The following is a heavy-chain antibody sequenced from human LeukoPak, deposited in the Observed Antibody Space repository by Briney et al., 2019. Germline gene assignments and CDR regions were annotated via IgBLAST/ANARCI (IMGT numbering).Heavy chain of an antibody. CDR1: GFTFSDSS. Sequence: PGGSLRLSCAASGFTFSDSSMNWIRQAPGKGLEWLSYISHSGGNLDYAESVRGRFTISRDNANHSLYLQINSLRAEDTAVYYCARGDSSGVPDYWGQGTLVTVSS. J-gene: IGHJ4*02. CDR2: ISHSGGNL. V-gene: IGHV3-11*01. CDR3: ARGDSSGVPDY. D-gene: IGHD3-22*01.